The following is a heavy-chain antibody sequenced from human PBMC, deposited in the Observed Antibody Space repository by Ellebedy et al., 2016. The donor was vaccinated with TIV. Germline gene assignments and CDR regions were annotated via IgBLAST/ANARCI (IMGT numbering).Heavy chain of an antibody. Sequence: SETLSLTXTVSGASISSSYWSWIRQPPGTVLEWIGSIYYSGSTYYNPSLKSRVTISVDTSKNQFSLKLSSVTAADTAVYYCARRQDIVLMVYANRAFDYWGQGTLVTVSS. J-gene: IGHJ4*02. CDR1: GASISSSY. D-gene: IGHD2-8*01. CDR3: ARRQDIVLMVYANRAFDY. CDR2: IYYSGST. V-gene: IGHV4-39*01.